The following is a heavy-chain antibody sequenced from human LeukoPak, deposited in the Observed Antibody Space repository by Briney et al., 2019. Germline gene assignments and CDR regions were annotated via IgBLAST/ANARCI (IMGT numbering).Heavy chain of an antibody. Sequence: EASVKVSCKASGGTFSSYAISLVRQAPGQGLEWMGGIIPIFGTANYAQKFQGRVTITADESTSTAYMELSSLRSEDTAVYYCARIQVQQQLVHYYYYMDVWGKGTTVTVSS. J-gene: IGHJ6*03. V-gene: IGHV1-69*13. CDR3: ARIQVQQQLVHYYYYMDV. D-gene: IGHD6-13*01. CDR1: GGTFSSYA. CDR2: IIPIFGTA.